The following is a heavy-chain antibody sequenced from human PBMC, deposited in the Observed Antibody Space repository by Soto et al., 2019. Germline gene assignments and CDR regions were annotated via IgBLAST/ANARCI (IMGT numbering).Heavy chain of an antibody. J-gene: IGHJ5*01. D-gene: IGHD2-2*01. CDR3: ASAWISSRCYERAGWFDS. CDR2: ISASSSTM. Sequence: EVQLVESGGGLVQPGGSLRLSCAASGFTFSSYSMNWVRQAPGKGLAWVSYISASSSTMYYTDSVKGRFTISRDTAKKSLYLQMNSLRDEDTAVYYCASAWISSRCYERAGWFDSWGQGTLVTVSS. V-gene: IGHV3-48*02. CDR1: GFTFSSYS.